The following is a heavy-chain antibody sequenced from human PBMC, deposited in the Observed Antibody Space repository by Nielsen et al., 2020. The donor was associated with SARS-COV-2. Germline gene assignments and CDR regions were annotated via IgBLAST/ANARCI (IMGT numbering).Heavy chain of an antibody. J-gene: IGHJ6*02. Sequence: VRQMPGKGLEWMGIIYPGDSDTRYSPSFQGQVTISADKSISTAYLQWSSLKASDTAMYYCARHGDTVTPWLPYYYSGMHVWGQATTVTVSS. V-gene: IGHV5-51*01. CDR3: ARHGDTVTPWLPYYYSGMHV. D-gene: IGHD4-11*01. CDR2: IYPGDSDT.